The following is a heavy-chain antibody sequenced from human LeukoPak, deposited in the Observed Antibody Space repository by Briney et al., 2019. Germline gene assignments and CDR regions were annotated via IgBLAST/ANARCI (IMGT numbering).Heavy chain of an antibody. V-gene: IGHV5-51*01. J-gene: IGHJ4*02. D-gene: IGHD2-2*01. CDR2: IYPGDSDT. CDR1: GYSFTSYW. CDR3: ARHPGYYSSTSCYGGGFDY. Sequence: GESLKISCKGSGYSFTSYWIGWVRQMPGKGLEWMGIIYPGDSDTRYSPSFQGQVTISADKSISTAYLQWSSLKASDTAMYYCARHPGYYSSTSCYGGGFDYWGQGTLVTVSS.